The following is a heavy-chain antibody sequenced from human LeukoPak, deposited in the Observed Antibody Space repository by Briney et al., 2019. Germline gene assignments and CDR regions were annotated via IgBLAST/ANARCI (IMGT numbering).Heavy chain of an antibody. J-gene: IGHJ6*02. CDR1: GFTFSSYA. D-gene: IGHD1-26*01. CDR2: ISGSGGST. Sequence: PGGSLRPSCAASGFTFSSYAMSWVRQAPGKGLEWVSGISGSGGSTYYADSVKGRFTISRDISKNTLYVQMNSLRAEDAAVYYCAKDKGWGYSSYDYYGMDVWGQGTTVTVSS. CDR3: AKDKGWGYSSYDYYGMDV. V-gene: IGHV3-23*01.